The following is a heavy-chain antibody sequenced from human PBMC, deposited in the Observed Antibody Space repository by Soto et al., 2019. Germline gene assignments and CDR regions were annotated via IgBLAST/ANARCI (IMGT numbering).Heavy chain of an antibody. CDR3: ARDRRSFGDTAMVTSDY. CDR2: ISAYNGNT. CDR1: GYTFTSYG. V-gene: IGHV1-18*01. J-gene: IGHJ4*02. Sequence: GASVKVSCKASGYTFTSYGISWVRQAPGKGLEWMGWISAYNGNTSYAQKLQGRVTMTTDTSTSTAYMELRSLRSDDTAVYYCARDRRSFGDTAMVTSDYWGQGTLVTVSS. D-gene: IGHD5-18*01.